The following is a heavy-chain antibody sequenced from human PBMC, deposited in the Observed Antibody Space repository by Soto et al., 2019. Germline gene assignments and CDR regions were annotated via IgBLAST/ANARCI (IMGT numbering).Heavy chain of an antibody. D-gene: IGHD2-15*01. CDR1: GFTFSSYA. V-gene: IGHV3-23*01. CDR2: ISGSGGST. CDR3: AKDSGYCSGGSCGYYGY. Sequence: EVQLLESGGGLVQPGGSLRHSCAASGFTFSSYAMSWVRQAPGKGLEWVSAISGSGGSTYYADSVKGRFTISRDNSKNTLYLQKNSLRAEDTAVYYCAKDSGYCSGGSCGYYGYWGQGTLVTVSS. J-gene: IGHJ4*02.